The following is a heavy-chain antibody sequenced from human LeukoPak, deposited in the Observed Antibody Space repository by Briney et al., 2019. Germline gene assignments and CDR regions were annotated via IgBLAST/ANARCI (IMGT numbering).Heavy chain of an antibody. D-gene: IGHD1-14*01. Sequence: GSLRLSCAASGFTVSNNYMSWVRKPPGKGLEWIGYIYYSGSTNYNPSLKSRVTISVDTSKNQFSLKLSSVTAADTAVYYCARGEEPLDYFDYWGQGTLVTVSS. V-gene: IGHV4-59*02. CDR1: GFTVSNNY. J-gene: IGHJ4*02. CDR2: IYYSGST. CDR3: ARGEEPLDYFDY.